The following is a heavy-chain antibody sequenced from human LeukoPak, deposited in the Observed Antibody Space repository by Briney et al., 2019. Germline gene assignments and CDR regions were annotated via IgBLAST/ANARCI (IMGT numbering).Heavy chain of an antibody. D-gene: IGHD6-6*01. J-gene: IGHJ2*01. Sequence: SETLSLICTVSGGSISSYNWSWILQPAGKGLEWIGRIYISGSTNYNPSLKSRVTMSVDTSKNQFSLKLSSVTAADTAVYYCARSEYSSSYWYFDLWGRGTLVTVSS. V-gene: IGHV4-4*07. CDR1: GGSISSYN. CDR3: ARSEYSSSYWYFDL. CDR2: IYISGST.